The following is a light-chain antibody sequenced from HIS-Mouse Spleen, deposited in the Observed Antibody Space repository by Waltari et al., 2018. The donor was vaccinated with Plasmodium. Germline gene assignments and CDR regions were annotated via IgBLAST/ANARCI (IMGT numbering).Light chain of an antibody. J-gene: IGKJ3*01. CDR3: QQYNNWSFT. V-gene: IGKV3-15*01. CDR2: GAS. CDR1: QSFSSN. Sequence: EIVMTQSPATLSVSPGERATLPCRASQSFSSNLTWYQQKPGQAPRLLIYGASTRATGIPARVSGSGSGTEFTLTISSLQSEDFAAYYCQQYNNWSFTFGPGTKVDIK.